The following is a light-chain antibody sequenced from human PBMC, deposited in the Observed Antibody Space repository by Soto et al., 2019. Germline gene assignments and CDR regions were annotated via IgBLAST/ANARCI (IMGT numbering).Light chain of an antibody. J-gene: IGLJ2*01. CDR1: SSDVGNYNL. CDR3: CSYADGSTLI. V-gene: IGLV2-23*01. CDR2: EDS. Sequence: QSALTQPASVSGSPGQSITISCTGTSSDVGNYNLVSWYQQHPGKAPKLMIYEDSKRPSGVSNRFSGSKSGNTASLTISGLQAEDEAHYYCCSYADGSTLIFGGGTKLTVL.